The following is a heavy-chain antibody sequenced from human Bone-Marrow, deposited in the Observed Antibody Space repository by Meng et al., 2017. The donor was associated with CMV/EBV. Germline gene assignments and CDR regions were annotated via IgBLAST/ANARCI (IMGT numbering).Heavy chain of an antibody. CDR1: GFRFMSYS. D-gene: IGHD4-11*01. J-gene: IGHJ5*02. V-gene: IGHV3-21*01. Sequence: GESLKISCVASGFRFMSYSTIWVRQAPGKGLECVSSIDTRSTSIEYEDSVKGRFTISRDNARNSLYLEMNRLRVEDTAVYYCATAGGYSNNIFGVAPWGQGTLVTVSS. CDR3: ATAGGYSNNIFGVAP. CDR2: IDTRSTSI.